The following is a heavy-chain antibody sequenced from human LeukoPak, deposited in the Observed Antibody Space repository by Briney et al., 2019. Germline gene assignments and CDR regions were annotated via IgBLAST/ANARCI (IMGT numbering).Heavy chain of an antibody. CDR1: GFTFSSYW. D-gene: IGHD2-2*01. V-gene: IGHV3-7*04. J-gene: IGHJ4*02. CDR2: IKADGSEK. CDR3: ARVSYCSSTSCYDY. Sequence: GGSLRLSCAASGFTFSSYWMSWVRQAPGKGLEWVANIKADGSEKYYVDSVKGRFTISRDNAKNSLYLQMNSLRAEDTAVYYCARVSYCSSTSCYDYWGQGTLVTVSS.